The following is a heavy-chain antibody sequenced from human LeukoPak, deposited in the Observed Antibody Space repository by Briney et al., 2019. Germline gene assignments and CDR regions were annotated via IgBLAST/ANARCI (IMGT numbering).Heavy chain of an antibody. J-gene: IGHJ6*03. CDR1: GGSISSSSYY. CDR3: ARDYYDSSGYGYYYYYYMDV. CDR2: IYYSGST. V-gene: IGHV4-39*07. Sequence: SETLSLTCTVSGGSISSSSYYWGWIRQPPGKGLEWIGSIYYSGSTYYNPSLKSRVTMSVDTSKNQFSLKLSSVTAADTAVYYCARDYYDSSGYGYYYYYYMDVWGKGTTVTVSS. D-gene: IGHD3-22*01.